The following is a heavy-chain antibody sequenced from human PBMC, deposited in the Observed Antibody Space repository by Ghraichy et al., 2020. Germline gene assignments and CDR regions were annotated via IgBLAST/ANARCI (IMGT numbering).Heavy chain of an antibody. Sequence: GGSLRLSCAASGFTFSDYYMSWIRQAPGKGLEWVSYISSSSSYTNYADSVKGRFTISRDNAKNSLYLQMNSLRAEDTAVYYCARAWTLWVTTGPGQEDTNDYWGQGTLVTVSS. CDR3: ARAWTLWVTTGPGQEDTNDY. CDR1: GFTFSDYY. V-gene: IGHV3-11*06. D-gene: IGHD4-17*01. CDR2: ISSSSSYT. J-gene: IGHJ4*02.